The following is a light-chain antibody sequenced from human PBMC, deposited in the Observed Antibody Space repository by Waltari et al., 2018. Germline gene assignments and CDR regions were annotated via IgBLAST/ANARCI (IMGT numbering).Light chain of an antibody. V-gene: IGKV2-30*02. CDR3: MQGTHWPPYT. Sequence: DVVMTQSQLSLPVTLGPPASISCRSSQSLVHSDGNTYLNWFQQRPGQSPRRLIYKVSNRDSGVPDRFSGSGSGTDFTLKISRVEAEDVGVYYCMQGTHWPPYTFGQGTKLEIK. CDR2: KVS. CDR1: QSLVHSDGNTY. J-gene: IGKJ2*01.